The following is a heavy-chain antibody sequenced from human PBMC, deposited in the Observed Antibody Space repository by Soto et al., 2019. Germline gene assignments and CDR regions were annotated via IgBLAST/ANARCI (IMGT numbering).Heavy chain of an antibody. Sequence: SETLSLTCTVSGYSISSGYYCGCIRQPTGMALAWIGRIYHIGSTYYNPCLKRQVTISVDTSNHQLSLQLRSVTVAGTAVYSCARLDYDFWNGSHGFGMDVWGQGTTVTVFS. V-gene: IGHV4-38-2*02. CDR1: GYSISSGYY. J-gene: IGHJ6*02. D-gene: IGHD3-3*01. CDR3: ARLDYDFWNGSHGFGMDV. CDR2: IYHIGST.